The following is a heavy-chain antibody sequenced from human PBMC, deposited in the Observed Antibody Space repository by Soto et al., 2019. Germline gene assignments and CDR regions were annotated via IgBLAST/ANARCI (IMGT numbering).Heavy chain of an antibody. D-gene: IGHD2-2*01. CDR1: GGTFNTLS. J-gene: IGHJ4*02. V-gene: IGHV1-69*06. Sequence: QVQLVQSGAEGKRPGSSVKVSCTPSGGTFNTLSINWVRQAPGQGLEWMGAIIPFFDSTNYAQKFQDRVTITADKSLGTAYMELTSLRSDDTAVYYCTTRDQGRFDHWGQGTPLTFSS. CDR2: IIPFFDST. CDR3: TTRDQGRFDH.